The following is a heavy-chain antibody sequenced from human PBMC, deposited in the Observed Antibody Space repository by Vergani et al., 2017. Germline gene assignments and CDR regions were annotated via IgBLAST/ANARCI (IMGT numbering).Heavy chain of an antibody. J-gene: IGHJ5*02. D-gene: IGHD2-15*01. CDR2: ISSSSSYI. V-gene: IGHV3-21*01. CDR1: GFTFSSYS. CDR3: ARGRIGYCSGGSCKTGFDP. Sequence: EVQLVESGGGLVKPGGSLRLSCAASGFTFSSYSMNWVRQAPGKGLEWVSSISSSSSYIYYADSVKGRFTISRDNAMNSLYLQMNSLRAEDTAVYYCARGRIGYCSGGSCKTGFDPWGQGTLVTVSS.